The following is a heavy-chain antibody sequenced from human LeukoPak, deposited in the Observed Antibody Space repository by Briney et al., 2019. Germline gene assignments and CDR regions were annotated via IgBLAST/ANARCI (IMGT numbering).Heavy chain of an antibody. D-gene: IGHD2-2*01. J-gene: IGHJ6*03. V-gene: IGHV1-69*05. CDR2: IIPIFGTA. CDR1: GGTFSSYA. Sequence: SVKVSCKASGGTFSSYAISWVRQAPGQGLEWMGGIIPIFGTANYAQKFQGRVTITTDESTSTAYMELSSQRSEDTAVYYCAVVPAAPPSYYYYMDVWGKGTTVTVSS. CDR3: AVVPAAPPSYYYYMDV.